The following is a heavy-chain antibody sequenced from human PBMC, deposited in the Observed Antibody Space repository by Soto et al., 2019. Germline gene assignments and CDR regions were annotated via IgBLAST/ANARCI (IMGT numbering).Heavy chain of an antibody. CDR2: INHSGST. J-gene: IGHJ4*02. CDR3: ARGPTMVRGENEDN. CDR1: GGSFSGYY. V-gene: IGHV4-34*01. Sequence: QVQLQQWGAGLLKPSETLSLTCAVYGGSFSGYYWSWIRQPPGKGLEWIGEINHSGSTNYNPSLKSRVTISVDTSKNQFSLKLSSVTAADTAVYYCARGPTMVRGENEDNWGQGTLVTVSS. D-gene: IGHD3-10*01.